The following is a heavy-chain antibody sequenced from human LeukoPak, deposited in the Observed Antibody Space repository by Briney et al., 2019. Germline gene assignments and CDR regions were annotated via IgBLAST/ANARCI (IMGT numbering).Heavy chain of an antibody. Sequence: SETLSLTCAVSGGSISSGGYSWSWIRQPPGKGLEWIGYIYHSGSTYYNPSLKSRVTISVDRSKNQFSLKLSSVTAADTAVYYRVRVYGDYEVIDYWGQGTLVTVSS. V-gene: IGHV4-30-2*01. CDR1: GGSISSGGYS. J-gene: IGHJ4*02. CDR3: VRVYGDYEVIDY. CDR2: IYHSGST. D-gene: IGHD4-17*01.